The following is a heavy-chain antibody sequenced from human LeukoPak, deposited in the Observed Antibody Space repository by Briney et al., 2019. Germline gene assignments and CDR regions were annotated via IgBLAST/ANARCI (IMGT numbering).Heavy chain of an antibody. CDR3: ARVRSYTVTTIDY. V-gene: IGHV4-34*01. Sequence: TSETLSLTCAVYGGSLSGYYWNWIRQPPGKGLEWIREINHSGSTNYNSSLKSRVTISVDTSKNQFSLKLSSVTAADTAVYYCARVRSYTVTTIDYWGQGTLVTVSS. D-gene: IGHD4-17*01. CDR2: INHSGST. J-gene: IGHJ4*02. CDR1: GGSLSGYY.